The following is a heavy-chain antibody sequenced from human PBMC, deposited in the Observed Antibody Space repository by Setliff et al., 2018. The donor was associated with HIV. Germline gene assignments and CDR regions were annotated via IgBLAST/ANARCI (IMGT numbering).Heavy chain of an antibody. D-gene: IGHD2-15*01. CDR3: ARVGSYWTQFDY. CDR1: GYTFTTYS. J-gene: IGHJ4*01. CDR2: MTPYSGNT. Sequence: ASVKVSCKASGYTFTTYSMHWVRQAAGHGLEWMGWMTPYSGNTGYAQKFQGRVSMTRNTSISTAYMELSSLRSEDTAVYYCARVGSYWTQFDYWGQGTLVTVSS. V-gene: IGHV1-8*02.